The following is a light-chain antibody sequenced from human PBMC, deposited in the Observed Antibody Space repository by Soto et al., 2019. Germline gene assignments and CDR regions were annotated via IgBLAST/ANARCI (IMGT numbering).Light chain of an antibody. CDR1: SSNIGSNT. V-gene: IGLV1-44*01. Sequence: ALTQPPSASGTPGQRVTISCSGSSSNIGSNTVNWYQQLPGTAPKLLIYSNNQRPSGVPDRFSGSKSGTSASLAISGLQSEDEADYYCAAWDDSLNGPYVFGTGTKVTVL. CDR2: SNN. CDR3: AAWDDSLNGPYV. J-gene: IGLJ1*01.